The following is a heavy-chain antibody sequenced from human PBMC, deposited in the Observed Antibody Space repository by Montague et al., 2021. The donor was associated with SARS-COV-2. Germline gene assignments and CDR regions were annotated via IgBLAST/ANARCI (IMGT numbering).Heavy chain of an antibody. D-gene: IGHD5-12*01. Sequence: SETLSLTCSISCGSMINNYWSWIRQPPGKGLEWMGYIYYTGSTDYNPSLESRATLSIDTSKNEFSLKLTSVTAADTAVYYCARGGGRLQYSYYYGMDVWGQGTTVTVS. J-gene: IGHJ6*02. CDR3: ARGGGRLQYSYYYGMDV. V-gene: IGHV4-59*01. CDR2: IYYTGST. CDR1: CGSMINNY.